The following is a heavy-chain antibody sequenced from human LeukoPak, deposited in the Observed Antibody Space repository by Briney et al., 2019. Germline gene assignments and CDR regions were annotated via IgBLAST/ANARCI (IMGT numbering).Heavy chain of an antibody. CDR1: GFTFSSYW. D-gene: IGHD5-24*01. CDR2: IKEDGSED. Sequence: GGSLTLSCAASGFTFSSYWMSWVRQAPGKGLEWVANIKEDGSEDYYADSVKGRFAISKDNAKNSLYLQMNNLRAEDTAMYCCARDADGYEDWGQGTLVIVSS. J-gene: IGHJ4*02. V-gene: IGHV3-7*01. CDR3: ARDADGYED.